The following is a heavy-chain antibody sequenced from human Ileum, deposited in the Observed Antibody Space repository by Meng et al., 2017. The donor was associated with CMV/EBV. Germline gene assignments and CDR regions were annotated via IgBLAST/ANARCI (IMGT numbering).Heavy chain of an antibody. J-gene: IGHJ4*02. CDR1: NGAFREYK. CDR3: ARASHQRRFLSY. V-gene: IGHV4-34*01. CDR2: ISHVGDT. D-gene: IGHD3-3*01. Sequence: WGADVLKPLGNLSLRCAFNNGAFREYKWTWIRRPPGKVLEGVGEISHVGDTNYNPSLRGRVTISVDMSKKQFSLNLASVTAADTAIYYCARASHQRRFLSYWGQGTLVTVSS.